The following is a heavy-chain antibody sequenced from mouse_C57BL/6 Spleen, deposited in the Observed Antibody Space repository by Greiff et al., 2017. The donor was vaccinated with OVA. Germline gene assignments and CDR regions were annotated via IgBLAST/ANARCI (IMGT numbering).Heavy chain of an antibody. V-gene: IGHV1-76*01. CDR3: ARWTDYAMDY. J-gene: IGHJ4*01. CDR2: IYPGSGNT. CDR1: GYTFTDYY. Sequence: QVQLQQSGAELVRPGASVKLSCKASGYTFTDYYINWVKQRPGQGLEWIARIYPGSGNTYYNEKFKGKATLTAEKSSSTAYMQLSSLTSEDSAVYFCARWTDYAMDYWGQGTSVTVSS.